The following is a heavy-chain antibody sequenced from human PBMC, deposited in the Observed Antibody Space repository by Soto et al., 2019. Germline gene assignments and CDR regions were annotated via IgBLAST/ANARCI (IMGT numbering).Heavy chain of an antibody. CDR1: GFTFNTYW. Sequence: GGSLRLSCAASGFTFNTYWMSWVRQAPGKGLEWVANIKEDGSAKYYVDSVRGRFTISRDNAKNSLYLQMNSLRAEDTAAYYCVTDQGYFALNYWGQGTPVTVPQ. CDR3: VTDQGYFALNY. V-gene: IGHV3-7*04. D-gene: IGHD3-9*01. J-gene: IGHJ4*02. CDR2: IKEDGSAK.